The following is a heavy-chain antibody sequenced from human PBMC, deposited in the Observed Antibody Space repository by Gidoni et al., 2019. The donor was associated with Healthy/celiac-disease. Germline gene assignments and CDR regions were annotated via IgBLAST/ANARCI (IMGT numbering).Heavy chain of an antibody. CDR2: ISYDGSNK. J-gene: IGHJ4*02. CDR1: GFTFSSYA. Sequence: QVQLVESGGGVVQPGRSLRLSCAASGFTFSSYAMHWVRQAPGKGLEWVAFISYDGSNKSYADSVKGRFTISRDNSKNTLYLQMNSLRAEDTAVYYCARDRGYSSSWPLDYWGQGTLVTVSS. CDR3: ARDRGYSSSWPLDY. D-gene: IGHD6-13*01. V-gene: IGHV3-30-3*01.